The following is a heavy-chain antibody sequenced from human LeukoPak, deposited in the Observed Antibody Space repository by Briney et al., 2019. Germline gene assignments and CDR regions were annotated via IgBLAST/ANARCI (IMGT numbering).Heavy chain of an antibody. V-gene: IGHV4-4*07. CDR2: IYTSGST. Sequence: SETLSLTCTVSGGSISSYYWSWIRQPAGKGLEWIGRIYTSGSTNYNPSLKSRVTMSVDTSKNQFSLKLSSVTAADTAMYYCARALWFGPRYYYYMDVWGKGTTVTVSS. CDR1: GGSISSYY. J-gene: IGHJ6*03. CDR3: ARALWFGPRYYYYMDV. D-gene: IGHD3-10*01.